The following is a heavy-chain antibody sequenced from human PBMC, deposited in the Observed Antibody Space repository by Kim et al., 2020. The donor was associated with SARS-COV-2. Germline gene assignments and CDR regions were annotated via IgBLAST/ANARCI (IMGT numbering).Heavy chain of an antibody. Sequence: ASVKVSCKASGYTFTGYYMHWVRQAPGQGLEWMGWINPNSGGTNYAQKFQGWVTMTRDTSISTAYMELSRLRSDDTAVYYCARGSPSGIVVVPAASSPHPEFDYWGQGTLVTVSS. J-gene: IGHJ4*02. CDR3: ARGSPSGIVVVPAASSPHPEFDY. V-gene: IGHV1-2*04. CDR2: INPNSGGT. D-gene: IGHD2-2*01. CDR1: GYTFTGYY.